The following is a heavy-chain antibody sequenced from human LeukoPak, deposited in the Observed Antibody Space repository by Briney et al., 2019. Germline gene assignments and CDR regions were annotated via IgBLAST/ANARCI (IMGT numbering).Heavy chain of an antibody. V-gene: IGHV3-7*01. Sequence: GGSLRLSCAASGFTYSPYWMTWVRQGPGKGLEWVANIKQDGSEKYYVDSVKGRFTISRDNAKKSLYLQMNSLRADDTAIYYCARVEMTGRFYDTFDIWGQGTMVTVSS. CDR2: IKQDGSEK. CDR1: GFTYSPYW. J-gene: IGHJ3*02. CDR3: ARVEMTGRFYDTFDI. D-gene: IGHD3-9*01.